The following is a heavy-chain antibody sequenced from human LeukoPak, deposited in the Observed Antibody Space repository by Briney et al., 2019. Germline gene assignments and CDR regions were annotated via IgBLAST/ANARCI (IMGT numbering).Heavy chain of an antibody. CDR3: ASPRDGSGSYYGFDY. CDR2: IIPILGIA. Sequence: SVKVSCKASGGTFSSYAISWVRQAAGHPRDWRGRIIPILGIANYAQKFQGRVTITADKSTSTAYMELSSLRSEDTAVYYCASPRDGSGSYYGFDYWGQGTLVTVSS. D-gene: IGHD3-10*01. V-gene: IGHV1-69*04. CDR1: GGTFSSYA. J-gene: IGHJ4*02.